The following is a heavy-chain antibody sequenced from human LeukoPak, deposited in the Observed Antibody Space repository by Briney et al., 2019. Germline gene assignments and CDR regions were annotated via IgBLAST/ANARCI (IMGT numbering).Heavy chain of an antibody. CDR1: GFTVSSKY. D-gene: IGHD6-13*01. J-gene: IGHJ4*02. CDR2: IYIGGST. Sequence: GGSLRLSCAASGFTVSSKYMSWVRQAPGKGLEWVSVIYIGGSTYYADSVKGRFTISRDNSKNTLYLQMNNLRAEDTAVYYCAKALETIAAAGTFDYWGQGTLVTVSS. CDR3: AKALETIAAAGTFDY. V-gene: IGHV3-66*01.